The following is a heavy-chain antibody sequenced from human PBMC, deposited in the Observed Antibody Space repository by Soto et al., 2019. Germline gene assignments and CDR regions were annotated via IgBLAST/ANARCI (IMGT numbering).Heavy chain of an antibody. V-gene: IGHV4-4*07. CDR3: ERGVAPVGSDWFDP. Sequence: NLSLTCTVSGDSISSSYWNWVRQTANKRLEWIGLIHSTGGSHYNPSLRRRLTMSIDKSTKRFYLELASVTAAETALDYCERGVAPVGSDWFDPWTQGTLVTVPS. J-gene: IGHJ5*02. D-gene: IGHD6-13*01. CDR2: IHSTGGS. CDR1: GDSISSSY.